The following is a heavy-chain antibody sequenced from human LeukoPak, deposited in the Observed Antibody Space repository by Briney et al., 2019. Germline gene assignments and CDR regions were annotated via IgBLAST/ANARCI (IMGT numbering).Heavy chain of an antibody. CDR2: MRRDGNEI. CDR3: TKDSQGFYGGPWYGTYGMDV. CDR1: GFTFSTYW. Sequence: GGSLRLSCSASGFTFSTYWMSWVRQAPGKGLEWVANMRRDGNEIYYLDSVRGRFTISRDDSRKTVFLQMNSLTPEDAAIYYCTKDSQGFYGGPWYGTYGMDVWGQGTTVTVSS. V-gene: IGHV3-7*03. J-gene: IGHJ6*02. D-gene: IGHD3-16*01.